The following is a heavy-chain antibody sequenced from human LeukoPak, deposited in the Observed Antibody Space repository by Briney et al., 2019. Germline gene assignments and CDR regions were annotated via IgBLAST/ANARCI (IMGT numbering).Heavy chain of an antibody. J-gene: IGHJ3*02. V-gene: IGHV3-23*01. Sequence: GGSLRLSCAASGFTFSSYAMSWVRQAPGKGLEWVSAISGSGGSTYYADSVKGRFTISRDNSKNTLYLQMNSLRAEDTAVYYCAKCLDYGDYLCSSAFDIWGQGTMVTVSS. CDR1: GFTFSSYA. CDR3: AKCLDYGDYLCSSAFDI. D-gene: IGHD4-17*01. CDR2: ISGSGGST.